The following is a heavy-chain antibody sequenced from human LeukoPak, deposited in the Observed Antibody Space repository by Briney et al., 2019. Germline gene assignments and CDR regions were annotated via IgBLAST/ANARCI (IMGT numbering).Heavy chain of an antibody. CDR2: IIPIFGTA. Sequence: SVKVSCKASGGTFSSYAISWVRQAPGQGLEWMGGIIPIFGTANYAQKFQGRVTITTDESTSTAYMELSSLRSEDTAVYYCASSIYLWELRNYYYYMDVWGKGTTVTVSS. V-gene: IGHV1-69*05. J-gene: IGHJ6*03. CDR1: GGTFSSYA. D-gene: IGHD1-26*01. CDR3: ASSIYLWELRNYYYYMDV.